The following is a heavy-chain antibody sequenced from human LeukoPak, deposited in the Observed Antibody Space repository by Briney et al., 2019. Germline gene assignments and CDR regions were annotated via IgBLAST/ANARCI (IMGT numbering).Heavy chain of an antibody. CDR3: ARVDSGAYHFDY. V-gene: IGHV2-70*11. CDR1: GFSLSTSGMC. J-gene: IGHJ4*02. CDR2: IDWDDDK. D-gene: IGHD3-22*01. Sequence: SGPALVKPTQTLTLTCTFSGFSLSTSGMCVSWIRQPPGKALEWLARIDWDDDKYYSTSLKTRLTISKDTSKNQVVITMTNMDPVDTATYYCARVDSGAYHFDYWGQGTLVTVSS.